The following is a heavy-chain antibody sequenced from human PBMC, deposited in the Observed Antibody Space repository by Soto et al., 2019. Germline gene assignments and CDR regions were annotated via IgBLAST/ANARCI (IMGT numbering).Heavy chain of an antibody. V-gene: IGHV3-48*02. Sequence: GGSLRLSCAASGFTFSSYSMNWVRQAPGKGLEWVSYISSSSSTIYYADSVKGRFTISRDNAKNSLYLQMNRLRDEDTAVYYCAREYSSSWATYYFDYWGQGTLVTVSS. D-gene: IGHD6-13*01. CDR1: GFTFSSYS. CDR2: ISSSSSTI. J-gene: IGHJ4*02. CDR3: AREYSSSWATYYFDY.